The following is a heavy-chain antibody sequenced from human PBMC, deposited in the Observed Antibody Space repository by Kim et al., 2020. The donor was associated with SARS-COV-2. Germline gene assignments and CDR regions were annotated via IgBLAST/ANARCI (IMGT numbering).Heavy chain of an antibody. J-gene: IGHJ3*02. Sequence: GGSLRLSCAASGFSFSNYAMHWVRQAPGKGLDWVALISYDGSNKYYADSVKGRFTISRDNSKNTLYLQMNSLRAEDTAVYFCASLISAYYYDSSDYGNDAFDIWGQGTMVTVSS. CDR1: GFSFSNYA. CDR2: ISYDGSNK. V-gene: IGHV3-30*04. D-gene: IGHD3-22*01. CDR3: ASLISAYYYDSSDYGNDAFDI.